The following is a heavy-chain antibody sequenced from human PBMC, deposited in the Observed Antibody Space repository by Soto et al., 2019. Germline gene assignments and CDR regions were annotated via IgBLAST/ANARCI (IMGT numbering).Heavy chain of an antibody. J-gene: IGHJ4*02. D-gene: IGHD2-2*01. Sequence: LRLSFAASGFTFSTYEFNWVRQAPGRGLEWISYISVSGNIIKYAESVKGRFTISRDNAENSLHLHMSNLRVDDTALYFCVRDTMRASAAASLDYWGQGTQVPSPQ. V-gene: IGHV3-48*03. CDR3: VRDTMRASAAASLDY. CDR2: ISVSGNII. CDR1: GFTFSTYE.